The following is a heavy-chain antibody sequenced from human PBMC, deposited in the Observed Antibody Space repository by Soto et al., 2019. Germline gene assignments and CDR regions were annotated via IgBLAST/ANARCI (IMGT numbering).Heavy chain of an antibody. V-gene: IGHV3-15*07. CDR3: TTKIRIGMEWYLIDY. D-gene: IGHD3-3*01. Sequence: SVSNAWRNWVRQAPGKGLGWVCRIKSKTDGGTTDYAAPVKGRFTISRDGSKNTLYLQIHNLKTEDTAVYYCTTKIRIGMEWYLIDYWGQGTLVTVSS. CDR1: SVSNAW. J-gene: IGHJ4*02. CDR2: IKSKTDGGTT.